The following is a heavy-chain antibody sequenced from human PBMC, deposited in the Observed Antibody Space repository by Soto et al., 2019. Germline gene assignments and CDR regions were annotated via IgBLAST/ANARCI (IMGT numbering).Heavy chain of an antibody. CDR2: INVGNGNT. Sequence: ASVNVSCKASGYTFTSYAMHWVRQAPGQRLEWMGWINVGNGNTKYSQKFQGRVTVTRDTSASIAYMELSSLRSEDTAVYYCARDKTDTYWFDPWGQGTLVTVSS. CDR1: GYTFTSYA. V-gene: IGHV1-3*01. D-gene: IGHD2-21*02. J-gene: IGHJ5*02. CDR3: ARDKTDTYWFDP.